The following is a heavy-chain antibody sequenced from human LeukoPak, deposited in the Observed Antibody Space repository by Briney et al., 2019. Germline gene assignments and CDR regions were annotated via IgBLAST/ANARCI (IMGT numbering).Heavy chain of an antibody. V-gene: IGHV3-23*01. CDR2: IRGSGGGT. CDR1: GFTFSNYG. D-gene: IGHD2-21*02. Sequence: GESLRLSCAASGFTFSNYGMSWVRQAPGKGLEWVSVIRGSGGGTYYADSVKGRFTISRDNSKNTVYLQMNSLRAEDTAVYYCVKARMPHCGTDCLESWGQGTLVTVST. J-gene: IGHJ4*02. CDR3: VKARMPHCGTDCLES.